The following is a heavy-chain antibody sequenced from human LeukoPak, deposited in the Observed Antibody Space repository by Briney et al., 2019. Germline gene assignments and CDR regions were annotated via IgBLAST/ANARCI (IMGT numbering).Heavy chain of an antibody. J-gene: IGHJ4*02. CDR3: ARGQYYYDSSGYPV. Sequence: SETLSLTCAVYGGSFSGYYCIWIRQPPGKGLEWIGEINHSGSTNYNPSLKSRVTISVDTSKNQFSLKLSSVTAADTAVYYCARGQYYYDSSGYPVWGQGTLVTVSS. CDR2: INHSGST. D-gene: IGHD3-22*01. V-gene: IGHV4-34*01. CDR1: GGSFSGYY.